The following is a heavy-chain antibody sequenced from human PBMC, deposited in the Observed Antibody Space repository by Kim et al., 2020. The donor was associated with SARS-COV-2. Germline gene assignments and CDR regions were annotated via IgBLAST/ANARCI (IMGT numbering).Heavy chain of an antibody. CDR3: AKDWGKMATSSRIDY. D-gene: IGHD3-16*01. V-gene: IGHV3-23*01. J-gene: IGHJ4*02. CDR1: GFTFRSYA. CDR2: ISNSGATT. Sequence: GGSLRLSCAASGFTFRSYAMSWVRQAPGKGLEWVSGISNSGATTYYADSVKGRFTISRDNSKNTLYLQMNSLRAEDTAVYYCAKDWGKMATSSRIDYWGQGTLVTVSS.